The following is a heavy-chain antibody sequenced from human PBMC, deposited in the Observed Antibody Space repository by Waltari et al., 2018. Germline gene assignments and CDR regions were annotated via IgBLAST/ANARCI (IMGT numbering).Heavy chain of an antibody. Sequence: QVQLQESGPGLVKPSETLSLTCTVSGGSISSYYWSWIRQPPGKGLEWIGYIYYSGSTNYNPSLRSRVTISVDTSKNQFSLKLSSVTAADTAVYYCARARTSFKSSGWRDWGQGTLVTVSS. V-gene: IGHV4-59*01. CDR2: IYYSGST. CDR1: GGSISSYY. CDR3: ARARTSFKSSGWRD. D-gene: IGHD6-19*01. J-gene: IGHJ4*02.